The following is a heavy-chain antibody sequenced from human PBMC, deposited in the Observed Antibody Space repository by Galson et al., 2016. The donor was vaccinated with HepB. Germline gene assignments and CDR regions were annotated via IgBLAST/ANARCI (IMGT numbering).Heavy chain of an antibody. J-gene: IGHJ4*02. D-gene: IGHD5-18*01. Sequence: SLRLSCAASGFSFRNYWKSWVRQAPGKGLQWVASIKQDGSEKYYVDSVKGRFTISRDNARNSLYLQMNSLRAEDTAVYYCAREGGYINRCFDFWGQGTLVTVPS. V-gene: IGHV3-7*01. CDR2: IKQDGSEK. CDR1: GFSFRNYW. CDR3: AREGGYINRCFDF.